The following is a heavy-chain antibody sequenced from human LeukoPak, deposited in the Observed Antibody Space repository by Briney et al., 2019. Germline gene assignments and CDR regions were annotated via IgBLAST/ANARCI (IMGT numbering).Heavy chain of an antibody. CDR2: IYYSGST. CDR1: GGSISSGDYY. V-gene: IGHV4-30-4*08. CDR3: AREAAGGSSWYFDY. Sequence: SETLSLTCTVSGGSISSGDYYWSWIRQPPGKGLEWIGYIYYSGSTYYNPSLKSRVTISVDTSKNQFSLKLSSVTAADTAVYYCAREAAGGSSWYFDYWGQGTLVTVSS. D-gene: IGHD6-13*01. J-gene: IGHJ4*02.